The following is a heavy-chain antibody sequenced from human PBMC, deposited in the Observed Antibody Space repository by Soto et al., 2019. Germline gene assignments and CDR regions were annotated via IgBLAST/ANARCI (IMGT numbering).Heavy chain of an antibody. CDR2: IIPMFDIA. CDR3: TLGSWAAEVFDI. CDR1: GGSFSIYT. J-gene: IGHJ3*02. V-gene: IGHV1-69*02. D-gene: IGHD6-13*01. Sequence: QVQLVQSGVEVKKPGSTVKVSCKAAGGSFSIYTVFWVRQAPGQGLEWMGRIIPMFDIANYAKNCQGRVAFHADNFADTVYMEMLYLRSDDTAVYYFTLGSWAAEVFDIWGRGTLVTFSS.